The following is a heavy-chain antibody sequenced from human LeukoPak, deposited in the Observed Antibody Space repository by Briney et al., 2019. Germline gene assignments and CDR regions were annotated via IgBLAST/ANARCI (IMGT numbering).Heavy chain of an antibody. CDR3: ARTFYYSSGSYYKEDH. J-gene: IGHJ4*02. D-gene: IGHD3-10*01. Sequence: GESLKISCKGSGYSFTSYWIGWVRQMPGKGLEWMGIIYPGDSDTRYSPPFQGQVTISVDKSINTAYLQWSSLKASDSAMYYCARTFYYSSGSYYKEDHWGQGTLVTVSS. V-gene: IGHV5-51*01. CDR1: GYSFTSYW. CDR2: IYPGDSDT.